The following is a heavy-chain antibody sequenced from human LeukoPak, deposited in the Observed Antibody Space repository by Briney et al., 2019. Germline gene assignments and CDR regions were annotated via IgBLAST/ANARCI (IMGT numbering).Heavy chain of an antibody. D-gene: IGHD6-19*01. J-gene: IGHJ5*02. CDR3: ARAVADWFDP. V-gene: IGHV3-30*04. Sequence: GGSLRLSCAASGFTFSSYAMHWVRQSPGKGLEWVAVISYDGSNKYYADSVKGRFTISRDNSKNTLYLQMNSLRAEDTAVYYCARAVADWFDPWGQGTLVTVSS. CDR1: GFTFSSYA. CDR2: ISYDGSNK.